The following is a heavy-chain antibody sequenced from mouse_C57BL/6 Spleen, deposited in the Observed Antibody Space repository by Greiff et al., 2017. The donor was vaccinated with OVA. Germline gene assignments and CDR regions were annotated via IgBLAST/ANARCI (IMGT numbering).Heavy chain of an antibody. CDR3: ARMRPYGSSYEGYFDV. CDR1: GYTFTSYW. Sequence: QVHVKQPGTELVKPGASVKLSCKASGYTFTSYWMHWVKQRPGQGLEWIGNINPSNGGTNYNEKFKSKATLTVDKSSSTAYMPLSSLTSEDSAVYYGARMRPYGSSYEGYFDVWGTGTTVTVSA. V-gene: IGHV1-53*01. D-gene: IGHD1-1*01. J-gene: IGHJ1*03. CDR2: INPSNGGT.